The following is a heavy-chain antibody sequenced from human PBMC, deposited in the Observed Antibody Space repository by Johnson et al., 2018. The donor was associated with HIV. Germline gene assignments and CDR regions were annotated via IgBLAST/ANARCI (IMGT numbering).Heavy chain of an antibody. CDR3: VREGAPSGRDFGAFDI. D-gene: IGHD1-26*01. J-gene: IGHJ3*02. Sequence: VQVVESGGGVVQPGRSLRLSCAASGITFNRFPMNWVRQAPGKGLEWVAVISSDESYKHYGDSVKGRFTVSKDSSKSTLFLQMNSLRPDDTAVYYCVREGAPSGRDFGAFDIWGQGTVVTVSS. CDR2: ISSDESYK. CDR1: GITFNRFP. V-gene: IGHV3-30*04.